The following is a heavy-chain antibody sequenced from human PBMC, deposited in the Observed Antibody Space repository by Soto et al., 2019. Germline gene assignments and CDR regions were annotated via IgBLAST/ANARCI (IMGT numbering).Heavy chain of an antibody. J-gene: IGHJ6*02. CDR1: GGTFSSYA. CDR3: ARQHGDYYYYYYGMDV. Sequence: SVKVSCKASGGTFSSYAISWVRQAPGQGLEWMRGISPIFGTANYAQKFQGRVTITADESTSTAYMELSSLRSEDTAVYYYARQHGDYYYYYYGMDVWGQGTTVTVLL. D-gene: IGHD4-17*01. V-gene: IGHV1-69*13. CDR2: ISPIFGTA.